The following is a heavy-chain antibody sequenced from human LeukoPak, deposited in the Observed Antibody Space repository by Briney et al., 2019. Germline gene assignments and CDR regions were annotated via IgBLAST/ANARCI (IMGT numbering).Heavy chain of an antibody. J-gene: IGHJ4*02. CDR2: IYSGGST. Sequence: GGSLRLSCAASEFSVGSNYMTWVRQAPGKGLEWVSLIYSGGSTYNADSVKGRFIISRDDSKNTLYLQMNSLRAEDTAVYYCARDYYDSGSYGGISFDYWGQGTLVTVSS. D-gene: IGHD3-10*01. CDR1: EFSVGSNY. CDR3: ARDYYDSGSYGGISFDY. V-gene: IGHV3-53*01.